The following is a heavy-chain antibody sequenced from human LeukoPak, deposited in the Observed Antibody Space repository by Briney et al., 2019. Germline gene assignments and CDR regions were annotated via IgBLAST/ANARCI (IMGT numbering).Heavy chain of an antibody. CDR3: ARAVAPGTVDP. CDR2: INEDGSEK. V-gene: IGHV3-7*01. CDR1: GFSFSSYA. J-gene: IGHJ5*02. D-gene: IGHD1-1*01. Sequence: GGSLRLSCAASGFSFSSYAMSWVRQAPGKGLEWVANINEDGSEKYYVDSVEGRFSISGDNTKNSLFLQMNSLRVEDMAMYYCARAVAPGTVDPWGQGTLVTVSS.